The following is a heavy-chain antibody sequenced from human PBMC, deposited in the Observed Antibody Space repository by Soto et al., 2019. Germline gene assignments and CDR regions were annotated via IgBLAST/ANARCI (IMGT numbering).Heavy chain of an antibody. CDR3: ASTCSKGGSCYNLPS. Sequence: ASETLSLTCAVYGGSFSGYYWSWIRQPPGKGLEWIGEINHSGSTNYNPSLKSRVTISVDTSKNQFSLKLSSVTAADTAVYYCASTCSKGGSCYNLPSWGQGTLVTVSS. V-gene: IGHV4-34*01. J-gene: IGHJ5*02. D-gene: IGHD2-15*01. CDR1: GGSFSGYY. CDR2: INHSGST.